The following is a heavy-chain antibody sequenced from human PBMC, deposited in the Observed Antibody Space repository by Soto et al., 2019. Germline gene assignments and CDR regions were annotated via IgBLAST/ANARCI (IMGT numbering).Heavy chain of an antibody. CDR3: ASLVVVVAATNFDY. V-gene: IGHV3-23*01. D-gene: IGHD2-15*01. Sequence: GGLLRLSCGVSGFTFSSYAMSWVSQAPGKGLKWVSAISGSGGSTYYADSVKGRFTISRDNSKNTLYLQMNSLRAEDTAVYYCASLVVVVAATNFDYWGQGTLVTVSS. CDR2: ISGSGGST. CDR1: GFTFSSYA. J-gene: IGHJ4*02.